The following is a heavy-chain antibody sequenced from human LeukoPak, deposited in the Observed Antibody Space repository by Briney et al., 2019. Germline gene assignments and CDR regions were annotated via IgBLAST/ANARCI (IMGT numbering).Heavy chain of an antibody. CDR3: ARGLTVAVGPGTPKNYYFDY. CDR2: INSDGSST. V-gene: IGHV3-74*01. J-gene: IGHJ4*02. CDR1: GFTFSSYW. D-gene: IGHD6-19*01. Sequence: GGSLRLSCAASGFTFSSYWMHWVRQAPGKGLLWVSRINSDGSSTSYADSVKGRFTISRDNAKNTLYLQMNSLRAEDTAVYYCARGLTVAVGPGTPKNYYFDYWGQGTLVTVSS.